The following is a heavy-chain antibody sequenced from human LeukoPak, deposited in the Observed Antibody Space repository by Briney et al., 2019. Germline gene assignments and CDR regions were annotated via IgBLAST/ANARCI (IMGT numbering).Heavy chain of an antibody. Sequence: PGRSLRLSCAASGFTFSSYAMHWVRQAPGKGLEWVAVISYDGSNKYYADSVKGRFTISRDNSKNTLYLQMSSLRAEDTAVYYCARGAYSSSYYYYYGMDVWGQGTTVTVSS. J-gene: IGHJ6*02. D-gene: IGHD6-13*01. CDR3: ARGAYSSSYYYYYGMDV. CDR1: GFTFSSYA. V-gene: IGHV3-30-3*01. CDR2: ISYDGSNK.